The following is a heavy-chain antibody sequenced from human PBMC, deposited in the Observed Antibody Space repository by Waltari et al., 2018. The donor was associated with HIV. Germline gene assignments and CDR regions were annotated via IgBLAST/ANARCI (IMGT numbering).Heavy chain of an antibody. CDR3: STSRQNNSYASDYGAYLLAS. CDR2: VIPVFGTL. CDR1: GGTFNRYS. D-gene: IGHD4-17*01. J-gene: IGHJ4*02. Sequence: QVQLVQSGAEVKRPGSSVKVSCQASGGTFNRYSVRWVRPAPGQGREWMGGVIPVFGTLNYAQKFKDRLTLIADEAKGTAYMELTNLRSEDTALYYCSTSRQNNSYASDYGAYLLASWGQGTLVTVSS. V-gene: IGHV1-69*12.